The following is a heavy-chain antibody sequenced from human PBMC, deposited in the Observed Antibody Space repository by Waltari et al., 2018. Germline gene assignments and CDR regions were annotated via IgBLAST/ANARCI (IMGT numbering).Heavy chain of an antibody. V-gene: IGHV3-21*01. CDR1: GFTFSSYS. CDR3: ARVGLGAFDI. CDR2: ISSSSSYI. J-gene: IGHJ3*02. Sequence: EVQLVESGGGLVKPGWSLRLSCAASGFTFSSYSLTWVRQAPGKGLEWVSSISSSSSYIYYADSVKGRFTISRDNAKNSLYLQMNSLRAEDTAVYYCARVGLGAFDIWGQGTMVTVSS. D-gene: IGHD6-19*01.